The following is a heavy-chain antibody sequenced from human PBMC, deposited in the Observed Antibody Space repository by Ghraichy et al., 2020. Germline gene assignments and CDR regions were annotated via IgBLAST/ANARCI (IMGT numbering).Heavy chain of an antibody. D-gene: IGHD2-21*02. J-gene: IGHJ4*02. CDR1: GFSFTDYW. CDR2: IKINGDTV. V-gene: IGHV3-74*01. Sequence: GSLRLSCAASGFSFTDYWMHWVRQTPGRGLEWVSHIKINGDTVNYAHSVKGRFTISIDNAKNTMYLQMISMTVDDTAVYYCVRPNKDCLRHFDYWCQGTLVTV. CDR3: VRPNKDCLRHFDY.